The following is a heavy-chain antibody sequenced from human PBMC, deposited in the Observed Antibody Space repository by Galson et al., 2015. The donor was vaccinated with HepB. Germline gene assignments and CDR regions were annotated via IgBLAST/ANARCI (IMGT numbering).Heavy chain of an antibody. J-gene: IGHJ4*02. CDR3: TRLGDFSGYSSR. CDR2: IRSKATNYAT. Sequence: SLRLSCAGSGFNFSGSAIHWVRQASGKGPEWLGHIRSKATNYATSYVPSLEGRFTISRDDSKNMSYLHMKRLKADDTAVYFCTRLGDFSGYSSRWGQGTRVTVSS. D-gene: IGHD5-12*01. V-gene: IGHV3-73*01. CDR1: GFNFSGSA.